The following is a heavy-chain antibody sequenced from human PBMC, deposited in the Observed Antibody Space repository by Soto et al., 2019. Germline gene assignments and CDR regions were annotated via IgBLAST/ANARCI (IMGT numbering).Heavy chain of an antibody. CDR2: IYSGGSA. CDR3: ASPGYSSGWTFFDY. Sequence: VGSLRLSCAASGFTVSSNYMSWVRQAPGKGLEWVSVIYSGGSAYYADSVKGRFTISRDNSKNTLYLQMNSLRAEDTAVYYCASPGYSSGWTFFDYWGQGTLVTVSS. V-gene: IGHV3-53*01. D-gene: IGHD6-19*01. J-gene: IGHJ4*02. CDR1: GFTVSSNY.